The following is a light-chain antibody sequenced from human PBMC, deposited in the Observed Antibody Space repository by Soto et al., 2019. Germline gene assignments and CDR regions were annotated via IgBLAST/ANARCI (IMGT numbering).Light chain of an antibody. Sequence: EIVLTQAPITLSVSPGERATLSCMASQTVSSNLAWYQQKPGQPPRLLMSGVSTRATGIPARFSGSGSRTEFTHTISSLQSEDFAVYYCHQYNDWPTEVTCGGGTKVEIK. CDR2: GVS. V-gene: IGKV3D-15*01. J-gene: IGKJ4*01. CDR3: HQYNDWPTEVT. CDR1: QTVSSN.